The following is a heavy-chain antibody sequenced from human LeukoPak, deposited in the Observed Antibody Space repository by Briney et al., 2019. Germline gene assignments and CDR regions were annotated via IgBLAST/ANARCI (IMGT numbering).Heavy chain of an antibody. CDR2: TNYFGSA. D-gene: IGHD3-9*01. CDR1: GGSIISDTYY. CDR3: ARLGLTGYKGGSSAPSDS. Sequence: SETLSLTCTVSGGSIISDTYYWGWVRQPPGKGLEWIGSTNYFGSAYYNPSLKSRVTISVDTSKNQFFLKLSAVIAADTAVYYCARLGLTGYKGGSSAPSDSWGQGTLVTVSS. V-gene: IGHV4-39*01. J-gene: IGHJ4*02.